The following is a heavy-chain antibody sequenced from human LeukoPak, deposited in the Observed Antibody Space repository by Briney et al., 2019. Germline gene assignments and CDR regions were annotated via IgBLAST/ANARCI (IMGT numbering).Heavy chain of an antibody. V-gene: IGHV1-2*02. CDR2: INPNSGAA. J-gene: IGHJ3*01. D-gene: IGHD2-21*01. CDR3: VRAYWF. Sequence: ASVKVSCKTSESTFSDAYIHWVRQAPGQGLEWMAWINPNSGAANYTQKLQGRLTVTWDTSIKTAYMELSSLRSDDTAVYFRVRAYWFWGQGTLVTVSS. CDR1: ESTFSDAY.